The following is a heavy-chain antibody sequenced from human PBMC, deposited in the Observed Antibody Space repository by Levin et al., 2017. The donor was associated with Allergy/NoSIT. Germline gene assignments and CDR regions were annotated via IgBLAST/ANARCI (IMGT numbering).Heavy chain of an antibody. V-gene: IGHV3-30*18. CDR1: GFTFSSYG. D-gene: IGHD3-10*01. Sequence: GGSLRLSCAASGFTFSSYGMHWVRQAPGRGLEWVAVVSSDGSNTHYADSVKGRFTISRDNSKNTLYLHMDSLRAEDTAVYYCAKGPGAYYFDSWGQGTLVTVSS. CDR2: VSSDGSNT. CDR3: AKGPGAYYFDS. J-gene: IGHJ4*02.